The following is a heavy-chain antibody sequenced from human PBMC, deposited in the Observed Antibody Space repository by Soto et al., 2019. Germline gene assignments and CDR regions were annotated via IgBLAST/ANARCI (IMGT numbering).Heavy chain of an antibody. Sequence: EVQLLESGGGLVQPGGSRSLSWEASGLTFSTYALGWVGQVPGKGLGWASAISGSGGSTYYADSVKGRFTISRDNSKNTLYLQMNSLRAEDTAVYYCAKDLGRVVVAATTFDYWGQGTLVTVSS. D-gene: IGHD2-15*01. CDR2: ISGSGGST. CDR1: GLTFSTYA. J-gene: IGHJ4*02. V-gene: IGHV3-23*01. CDR3: AKDLGRVVVAATTFDY.